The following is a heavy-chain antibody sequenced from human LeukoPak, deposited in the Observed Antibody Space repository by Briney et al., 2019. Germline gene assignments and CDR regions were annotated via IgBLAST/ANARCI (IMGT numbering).Heavy chain of an antibody. Sequence: ASVKVSCKAFGFTFIDHYIHWVRQAPGQGLEWMGWINPNSGGTSIARKFQGRVIMTRDTSINTVYMELSRLRSDDTAVYYCAREGDIVVVPAAPLDYWGQGTLVTVSS. J-gene: IGHJ4*02. CDR3: AREGDIVVVPAAPLDY. V-gene: IGHV1-2*02. D-gene: IGHD2-2*01. CDR2: INPNSGGT. CDR1: GFTFIDHY.